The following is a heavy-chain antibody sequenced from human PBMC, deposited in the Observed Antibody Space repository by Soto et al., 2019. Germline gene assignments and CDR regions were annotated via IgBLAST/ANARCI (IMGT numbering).Heavy chain of an antibody. D-gene: IGHD3-9*01. V-gene: IGHV2-26*01. Sequence: QVTLKESGPVLVKPTETLTLTCTVSGFSLSNARMGVSWIRQPPGKALEWLAHIFSNDEKSYSTSLKSRLTISKDTSKSQVVLTMTNMDPVDTATYYCARIERYFDWLPXYYXXYMXVXGXGTTVTVSS. CDR1: GFSLSNARMG. CDR2: IFSNDEK. J-gene: IGHJ6*03. CDR3: ARIERYFDWLPXYYXXYMXV.